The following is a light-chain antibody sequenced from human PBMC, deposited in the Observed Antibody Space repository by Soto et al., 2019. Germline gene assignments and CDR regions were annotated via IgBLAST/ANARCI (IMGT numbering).Light chain of an antibody. J-gene: IGLJ1*01. CDR1: SSDIGAWNY. V-gene: IGLV2-14*03. CDR3: SSYTSSSTYV. Sequence: QSVLTQPASVSGSPGQSITLSCSGSSSDIGAWNYVSWFQQHPGNAPKLIIYEVRNRPSGVSDRFSGSKSGNTASLTISGLQAEDEADYYCSSYTSSSTYVFGTGTKVTVL. CDR2: EVR.